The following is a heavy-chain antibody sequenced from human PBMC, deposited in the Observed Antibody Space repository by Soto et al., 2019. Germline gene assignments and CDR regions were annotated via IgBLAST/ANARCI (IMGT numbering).Heavy chain of an antibody. V-gene: IGHV4-59*11. CDR1: GVSIINHY. CDR2: IYYSGST. CDR3: ARANWYSEY. J-gene: IGHJ4*02. D-gene: IGHD7-27*01. Sequence: SETLSLTCTVSGVSIINHYWSWIRQPPGKGLEWIGYIYYSGSTNYNPSLKSRVTISVDTSKNQFSLNLTSLTAADTAIYYCARANWYSEYWGPGTLVTVSS.